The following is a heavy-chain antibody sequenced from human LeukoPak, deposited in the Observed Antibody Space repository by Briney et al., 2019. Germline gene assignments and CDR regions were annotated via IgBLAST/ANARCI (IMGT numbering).Heavy chain of an antibody. J-gene: IGHJ4*02. Sequence: GSLRLSCAASGFTFSSYAMSWVRQAPGKGLEWVSYISSSSSTIYYADSVKGRFTISRDNAKNSLSLQMNSLRVEDTAVYYCARDSPPDDWGQGTLVTVSS. CDR3: ARDSPPDD. CDR2: ISSSSSTI. V-gene: IGHV3-48*01. CDR1: GFTFSSYA.